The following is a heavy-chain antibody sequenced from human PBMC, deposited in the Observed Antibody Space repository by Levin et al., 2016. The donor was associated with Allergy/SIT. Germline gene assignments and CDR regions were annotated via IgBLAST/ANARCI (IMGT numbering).Heavy chain of an antibody. D-gene: IGHD3-9*01. CDR3: AKSGYFDWLLDNYYYYMDV. V-gene: IGHV3-30*18. Sequence: GGSLRLSCAASGFTFSSYGMHWVRQAPGKGLEWAAVISYDGNNKYYGDSVKGRFTISRDNSKNTLYLQMNSLRAEDTAVYYCAKSGYFDWLLDNYYYYMDVWGKGTTVTVSS. CDR2: ISYDGNNK. CDR1: GFTFSSYG. J-gene: IGHJ6*03.